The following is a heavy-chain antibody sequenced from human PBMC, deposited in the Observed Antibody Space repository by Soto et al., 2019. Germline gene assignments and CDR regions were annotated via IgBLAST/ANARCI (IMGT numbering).Heavy chain of an antibody. CDR3: ARHPSLRYFDWLLNTWFDY. J-gene: IGHJ4*02. Sequence: QLQLQESGPGLVKPSETLSLTCTVSGGSISSSSYYWGWIRQPPGKGLEWIGSIYYSGSTYYNPSLKSRVTISVDTSKNQFSLKLSSVTAADTAVYYCARHPSLRYFDWLLNTWFDYWGQGTLVTVSS. D-gene: IGHD3-9*01. CDR1: GGSISSSSYY. V-gene: IGHV4-39*01. CDR2: IYYSGST.